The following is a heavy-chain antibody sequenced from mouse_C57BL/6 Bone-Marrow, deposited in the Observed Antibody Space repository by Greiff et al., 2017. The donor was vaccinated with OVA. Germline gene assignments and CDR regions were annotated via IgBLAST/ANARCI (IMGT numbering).Heavy chain of an antibody. V-gene: IGHV1-15*01. J-gene: IGHJ2*01. D-gene: IGHD1-1*01. CDR3: TNYGSSSYFDY. Sequence: QVQLQQSGAELVRPGASVTLSCKASGYTFTDYEMHWVKQTPVHGLEWIGAIDPETGGTAYNQKFKGKAILTADKSSSTAYMELRSLTSEDSAVYYCTNYGSSSYFDYWGQGTTLTVSS. CDR2: IDPETGGT. CDR1: GYTFTDYE.